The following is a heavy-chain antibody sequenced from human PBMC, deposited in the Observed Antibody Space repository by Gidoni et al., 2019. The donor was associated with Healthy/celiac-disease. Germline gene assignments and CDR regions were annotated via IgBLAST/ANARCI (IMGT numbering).Heavy chain of an antibody. CDR3: ASVTANFDY. D-gene: IGHD5-18*01. CDR2: IWYDGSNK. CDR1: GFTFSSYG. J-gene: IGHJ4*02. V-gene: IGHV3-33*01. Sequence: QVQLVESGGGVVQPGRSLRLSCAASGFTFSSYGMHWVRQAPGKGLEWVAVIWYDGSNKYYADSVKGRFTISRDNSKNTLYLQMNSLRAEDTAVYYCASVTANFDYWGQGTLVTVSS.